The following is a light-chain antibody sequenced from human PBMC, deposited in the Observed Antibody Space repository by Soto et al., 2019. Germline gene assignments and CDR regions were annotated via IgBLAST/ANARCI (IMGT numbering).Light chain of an antibody. V-gene: IGKV1-5*03. CDR1: QSISSW. CDR2: KAS. CDR3: QHFNSYPWT. Sequence: STLSASXGDRVTITCRASQSISSWLAWYQQKPGKAPKLLINKASSLESGVPSRFSGSGSGTEFTLTISSLQPDDFATYYCQHFNSYPWTFGQGTKVDIK. J-gene: IGKJ1*01.